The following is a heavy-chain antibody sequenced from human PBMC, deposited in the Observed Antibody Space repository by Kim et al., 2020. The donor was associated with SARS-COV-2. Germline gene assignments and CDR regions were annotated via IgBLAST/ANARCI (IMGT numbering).Heavy chain of an antibody. D-gene: IGHD2-2*01. Sequence: SETLSLTCAIYGGSFSTYYWSWIRQTPGKGLEWIGEINHSGSTNYSPSLKSRVTISIDTSKNQFSLRLSSVTAADTAVYYCTRGPGSTSDWGQGTQVTVSS. CDR1: GGSFSTYY. V-gene: IGHV4-34*01. CDR2: INHSGST. J-gene: IGHJ4*02. CDR3: TRGPGSTSD.